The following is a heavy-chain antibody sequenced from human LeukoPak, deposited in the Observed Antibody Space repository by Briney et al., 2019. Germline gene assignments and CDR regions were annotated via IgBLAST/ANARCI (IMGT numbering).Heavy chain of an antibody. Sequence: GRSLRLSCAASGFTFSSYAMHWVRQAPGKGLEWVAVISYDGSNKYYADSVKGRFTISRDNSENTLYLQMNSLRAEDTAVYYCADTYDYGDYLLGEYFQHWGQGTLVTVSS. V-gene: IGHV3-30-3*01. CDR2: ISYDGSNK. CDR3: ADTYDYGDYLLGEYFQH. D-gene: IGHD4-17*01. J-gene: IGHJ1*01. CDR1: GFTFSSYA.